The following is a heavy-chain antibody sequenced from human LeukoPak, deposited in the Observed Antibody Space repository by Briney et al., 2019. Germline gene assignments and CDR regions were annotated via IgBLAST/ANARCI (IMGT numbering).Heavy chain of an antibody. CDR1: GGSISTYY. Sequence: SETLSLTCTVSGGSISTYYWSWIRQSPGKGLEWIGSIYYSGSTNYNPSLKSRVTISVDTSKNQFSLELSSVTAADTAVYYCAVNLTKHTFDIWGQGTMVTASS. J-gene: IGHJ3*02. CDR2: IYYSGST. V-gene: IGHV4-59*08. CDR3: AVNLTKHTFDI. D-gene: IGHD1-1*01.